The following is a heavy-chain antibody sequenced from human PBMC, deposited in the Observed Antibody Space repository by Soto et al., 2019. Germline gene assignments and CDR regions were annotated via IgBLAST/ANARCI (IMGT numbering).Heavy chain of an antibody. J-gene: IGHJ5*02. CDR1: GFTLSGYW. D-gene: IGHD3-16*01. CDR2: INKDGSDK. CDR3: ARGGGNFDP. Sequence: EVQLVESGGGLVQPGGALRLTCAASGFTLSGYWMSWVRQAPGKGLEWVANINKDGSDKSYVDSVKGRFTISRDNAKNLLYLQMNSLRAEDTAVYYCARGGGNFDPWGQGTLVTVSS. V-gene: IGHV3-7*04.